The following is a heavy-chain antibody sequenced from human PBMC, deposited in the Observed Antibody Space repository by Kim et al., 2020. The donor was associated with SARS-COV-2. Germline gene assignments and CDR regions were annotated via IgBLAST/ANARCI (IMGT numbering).Heavy chain of an antibody. CDR3: VRDGMATGNLDR. D-gene: IGHD6-13*01. CDR2: I. J-gene: IGHJ5*02. Sequence: IYDADSVKGRFTISRDNAKNSLYLQTNSLRDEDTALYYCVRDGMATGNLDRWGQGTQVTVSS. V-gene: IGHV3-48*02.